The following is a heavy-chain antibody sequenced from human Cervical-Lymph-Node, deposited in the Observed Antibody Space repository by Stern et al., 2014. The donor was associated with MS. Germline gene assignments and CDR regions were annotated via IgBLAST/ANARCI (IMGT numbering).Heavy chain of an antibody. Sequence: ESGPTLVKTTQTLTLTCTFSGFSLTTDGVGVHWIRQPPGKALEWLAVIYWDDDKRYSPSLMSRLTLTKDTSKNQVVLTMTNTDPIDTATYYCAHTTVTFDEAYGLDVWGQGTTVTVSS. V-gene: IGHV2-5*02. CDR3: AHTTVTFDEAYGLDV. CDR1: GFSLTTDGVG. CDR2: IYWDDDK. J-gene: IGHJ6*02. D-gene: IGHD4-17*01.